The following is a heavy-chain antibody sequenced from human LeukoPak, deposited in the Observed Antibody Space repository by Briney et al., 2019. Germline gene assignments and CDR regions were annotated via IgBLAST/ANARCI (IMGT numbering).Heavy chain of an antibody. V-gene: IGHV4-59*08. D-gene: IGHD3-10*01. CDR1: GGSISSYQ. CDR2: MYYSGGT. J-gene: IGHJ5*02. CDR3: AGHDYYGSGSYR. Sequence: SETLSLTCTVSGGSISSYQWSWIRQPPGKGLEWIGYMYYSGGTKYNPSLKSRVTISGDTSKNQFSLKLISVTAADAAVYYCAGHDYYGSGSYRWGQGTLVTVSS.